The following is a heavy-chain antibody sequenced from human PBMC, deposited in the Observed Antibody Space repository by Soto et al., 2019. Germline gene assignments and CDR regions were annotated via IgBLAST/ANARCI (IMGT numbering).Heavy chain of an antibody. D-gene: IGHD3-22*01. CDR2: IYYSGST. Sequence: PLEILSLTCTVSGGSISSSSYYWGWIRQPPGKGLEWIGSIYYSGSTYYNPSLKSRVTISVDTSRNQFSLKLSSVTAADTAVYYCARHGLDYYDSSGSNGGWFAPGGQGTLVTVPQ. J-gene: IGHJ5*02. CDR3: ARHGLDYYDSSGSNGGWFAP. V-gene: IGHV4-39*01. CDR1: GGSISSSSYY.